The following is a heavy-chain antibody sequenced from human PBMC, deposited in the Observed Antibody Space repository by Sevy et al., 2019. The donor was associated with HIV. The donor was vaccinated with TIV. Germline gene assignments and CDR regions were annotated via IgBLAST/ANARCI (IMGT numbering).Heavy chain of an antibody. CDR1: GGSISSSSDY. J-gene: IGHJ6*02. CDR2: IYYSGST. D-gene: IGHD4-17*01. Sequence: SETLSLTCTVSGGSISSSSDYWGWIRQPPGKGLEWIGSIYYSGSTYYNPSLKSRVTISVDTSKNQFSLKLSSVTAADTAVYYCARRSIGGDYENYHYGMDVWGQGTTVTVSS. CDR3: ARRSIGGDYENYHYGMDV. V-gene: IGHV4-39*01.